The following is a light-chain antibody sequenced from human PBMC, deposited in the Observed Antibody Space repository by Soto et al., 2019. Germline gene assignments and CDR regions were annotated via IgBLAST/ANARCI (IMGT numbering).Light chain of an antibody. CDR1: SSDVGGYNY. CDR3: QSYDADFVI. V-gene: IGLV2-11*01. CDR2: DVD. Sequence: QSALTQPRSVSGSPGQSVTISCTGTSSDVGGYNYVSWYQHHPGKAPKLMIYDVDKRPSGVPGRFSGSTDGSSNSASLTISGLQTEDEADYYCQSYDADFVIFGGGTKLTVL. J-gene: IGLJ2*01.